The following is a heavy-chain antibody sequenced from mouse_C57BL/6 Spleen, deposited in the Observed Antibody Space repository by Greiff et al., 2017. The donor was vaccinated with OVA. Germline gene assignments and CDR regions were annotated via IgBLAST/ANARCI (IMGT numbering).Heavy chain of an antibody. CDR2: IHPNSGST. D-gene: IGHD1-1*01. V-gene: IGHV1-64*01. J-gene: IGHJ2*01. CDR1: GYTFTSYW. CDR3: APLYYGSSPYYFDY. Sequence: QVQLQQPGAELVKPGASVKLSCKASGYTFTSYWMHWVKQRPGQGLEWIGMIHPNSGSTNYNEKFKSKATLTVDKSSSTAYMQLSSLTSEDSAVYYCAPLYYGSSPYYFDYWGQGTTLTVSS.